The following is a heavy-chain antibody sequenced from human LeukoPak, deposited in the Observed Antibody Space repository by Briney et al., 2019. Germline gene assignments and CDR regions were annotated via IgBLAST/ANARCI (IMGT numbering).Heavy chain of an antibody. V-gene: IGHV3-33*01. D-gene: IGHD6-6*01. CDR1: GFTFSSYG. Sequence: PGGSLRLSCAASGFTFSSYGMHWVRQAPGKGLEWVAVIWYDGSNKYYADSVKGRFTISRDNSKNTLYLQMNSLRAEDTAMYYCARDSSLGDYFDYWGQGTLVTVSS. J-gene: IGHJ4*02. CDR2: IWYDGSNK. CDR3: ARDSSLGDYFDY.